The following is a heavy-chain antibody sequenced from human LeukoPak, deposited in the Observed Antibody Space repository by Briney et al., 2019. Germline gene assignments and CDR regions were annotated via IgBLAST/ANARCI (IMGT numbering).Heavy chain of an antibody. Sequence: ASVKVSCKASGYTFTSYGISWVRQAPGQGLEWMGWISAYNGNTNYAQKLQGRVTMTTDTSTRTAYMELRSLRSDDTAVYYCARSVKNTSPIANFDYWGQGTLVTVSS. V-gene: IGHV1-18*01. CDR1: GYTFTSYG. J-gene: IGHJ4*02. CDR2: ISAYNGNT. D-gene: IGHD2-2*01. CDR3: ARSVKNTSPIANFDY.